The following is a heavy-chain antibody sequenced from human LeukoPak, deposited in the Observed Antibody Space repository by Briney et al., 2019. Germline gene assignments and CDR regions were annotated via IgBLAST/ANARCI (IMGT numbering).Heavy chain of an antibody. CDR2: IYTSGST. CDR3: ARQTAKNVDTARFDS. D-gene: IGHD5-18*01. CDR1: GGSISSYY. V-gene: IGHV4-4*07. Sequence: SETLSLTCTVSGGSISSYYWSWIRQPAGKGLEWIGRIYTSGSTNYSPSLNSRVNISLDTAKNQFSLRLSSVTAADTAVYYCARQTAKNVDTARFDSWGQGTLVTVSS. J-gene: IGHJ4*02.